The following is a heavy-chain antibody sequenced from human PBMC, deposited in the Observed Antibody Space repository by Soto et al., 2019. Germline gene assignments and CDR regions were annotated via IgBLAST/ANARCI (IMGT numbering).Heavy chain of an antibody. CDR3: ARDSGKGAYFDY. D-gene: IGHD1-26*01. J-gene: IGHJ4*01. Sequence: EVQVVETGGGLVQPGGSQRLSCVASGFTFSDHYMDWVRQAPGKGLEWVGRIRNKANSYTTDYAASVKGRFTISRDDSKDSLYLQMNSLKTEDTAIYYCARDSGKGAYFDYWGHGTLATVSS. CDR1: GFTFSDHY. CDR2: IRNKANSYTT. V-gene: IGHV3-72*01.